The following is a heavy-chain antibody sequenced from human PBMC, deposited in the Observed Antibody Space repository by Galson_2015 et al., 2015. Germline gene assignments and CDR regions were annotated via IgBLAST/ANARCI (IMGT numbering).Heavy chain of an antibody. Sequence: SLRLSCAASGFTFSSYGMHWVRQAPGKGLEWVAVIWYDGSNKYYADSVKGRFTISRDNSKNTLYLQMNSLRAEDTAVYYCARDYDFWSGKDAFDIWGQGTMVTVSS. V-gene: IGHV3-30*19. CDR1: GFTFSSYG. CDR2: IWYDGSNK. D-gene: IGHD3-3*01. CDR3: ARDYDFWSGKDAFDI. J-gene: IGHJ3*02.